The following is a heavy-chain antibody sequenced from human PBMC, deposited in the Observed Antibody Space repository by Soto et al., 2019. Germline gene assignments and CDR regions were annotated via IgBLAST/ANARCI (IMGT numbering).Heavy chain of an antibody. D-gene: IGHD3-10*01. Sequence: SQRLSLTCTVSAGAVSSGTQYFICMRQRPGEELELVAYISYTGSSNYNPSLKSRVTVSIVMSKNQFALKLRSVPAADTAVYYCARDRFDTLNSFDAFDILGRGTMVTVSS. CDR3: ARDRFDTLNSFDAFDI. CDR2: ISYTGSS. CDR1: AGAVSSGTQY. J-gene: IGHJ3*02. V-gene: IGHV4-61*01.